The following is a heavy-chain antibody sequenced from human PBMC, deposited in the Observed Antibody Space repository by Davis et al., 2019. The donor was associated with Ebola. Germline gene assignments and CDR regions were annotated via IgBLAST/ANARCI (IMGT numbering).Heavy chain of an antibody. CDR3: ARQLPYYSYGMDV. V-gene: IGHV3-30-3*01. D-gene: IGHD2-2*01. CDR2: ISYDGSNK. CDR1: GFTFSSYW. J-gene: IGHJ6*02. Sequence: GESLKISCAASGFTFSSYWMHWVRQAPGKGLEWVAVISYDGSNKYYADSVKGRFTISRDNSKNTLYLQMNSLRAEDTAVYFCARQLPYYSYGMDVWGQGTTVTVSS.